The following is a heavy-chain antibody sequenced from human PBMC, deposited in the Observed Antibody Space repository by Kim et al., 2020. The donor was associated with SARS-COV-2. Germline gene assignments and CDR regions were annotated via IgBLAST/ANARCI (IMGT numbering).Heavy chain of an antibody. CDR2: ISSSSSYI. J-gene: IGHJ5*02. CDR1: GFTFSSYS. V-gene: IGHV3-21*01. CDR3: ASLSRFYCSSTSCYNGGNWFDP. D-gene: IGHD2-2*02. Sequence: GGSLRLSCAASGFTFSSYSMNWVRQAPGKGLEWVSSISSSSSYIYYADSVKGRFTISRDNAKNSLYLQMNSLRAEDTAVYYCASLSRFYCSSTSCYNGGNWFDPWGQGTLVTVSS.